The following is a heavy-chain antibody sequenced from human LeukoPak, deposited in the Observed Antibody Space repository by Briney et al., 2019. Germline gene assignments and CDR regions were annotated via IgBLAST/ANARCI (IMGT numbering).Heavy chain of an antibody. CDR3: ARHRSYSTITAFDY. J-gene: IGHJ4*02. Sequence: KPSETLSLTCTVSGGSISSYYWSWIRQPPGKGLEWIGYIYYRGSTNYNPSLKSRVTISVDTSKNQFSLRLNSVTAADTAVYYCARHRSYSTITAFDYWGRGTLVTVSS. CDR2: IYYRGST. CDR1: GGSISSYY. D-gene: IGHD6-25*01. V-gene: IGHV4-59*08.